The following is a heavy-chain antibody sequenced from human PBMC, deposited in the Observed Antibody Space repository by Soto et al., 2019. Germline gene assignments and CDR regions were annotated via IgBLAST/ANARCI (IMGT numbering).Heavy chain of an antibody. Sequence: QVQLVESGGGVVQPGRSLRLSCVASGFTISSYGMHWVRQAPGKGLEWVAVTSYDESNQYYADSVKGRFTISRDNSKNMLYLQMNSLRAEDTAVYFCAKDAEIQPYYYYYYYMDVWGKGTTVTVSS. J-gene: IGHJ6*03. CDR1: GFTISSYG. CDR3: AKDAEIQPYYYYYYYMDV. V-gene: IGHV3-30*18. D-gene: IGHD5-18*01. CDR2: TSYDESNQ.